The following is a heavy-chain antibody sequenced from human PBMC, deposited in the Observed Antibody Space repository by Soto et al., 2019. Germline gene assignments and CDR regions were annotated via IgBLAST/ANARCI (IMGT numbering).Heavy chain of an antibody. CDR1: GFTFSSYA. CDR3: ARVWFGELLYYFDY. V-gene: IGHV3-30-3*01. Sequence: GGSLRLSCAASGFTFSSYAMHWVRQAPGKGLEWVAVISYDGSNKYYADSVKGRFTISRDNSKNTLYLQMNSLRAEDTAVYYCARVWFGELLYYFDYWGQGTLVTVSS. D-gene: IGHD3-10*01. CDR2: ISYDGSNK. J-gene: IGHJ4*02.